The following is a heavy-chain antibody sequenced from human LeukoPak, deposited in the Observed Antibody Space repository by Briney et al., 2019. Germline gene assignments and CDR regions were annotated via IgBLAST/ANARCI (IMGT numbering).Heavy chain of an antibody. D-gene: IGHD3-22*01. CDR3: ARDPPDSSGYYPLNYGMDV. V-gene: IGHV1-46*01. CDR2: INPRGGST. J-gene: IGHJ6*02. Sequence: EASVKVSCKASGYTFTSYYMHCVRQAPGQGLEWMGIINPRGGSTSYAQKFQGRVTMTRDTSTSTVYMELSSLRSEDTAVYCCARDPPDSSGYYPLNYGMDVWGQGTTVTVSS. CDR1: GYTFTSYY.